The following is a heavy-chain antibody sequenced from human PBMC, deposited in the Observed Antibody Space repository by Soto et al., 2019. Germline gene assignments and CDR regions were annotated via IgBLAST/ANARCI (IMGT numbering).Heavy chain of an antibody. J-gene: IGHJ4*02. V-gene: IGHV1-18*01. D-gene: IGHD3-3*01. Sequence: QVQLVKSGAEMKKPGASVKVSCKASGYIFSNYEISWVRQAPGQGLEWMGWISPNNGDTNYAQKYKGRVTMTTATSTSTAYKEMKGLKSDDTATNYCARHKETINSFGVVTENNYRGQGTMVTVTS. CDR3: ARHKETINSFGVVTENNY. CDR2: ISPNNGDT. CDR1: GYIFSNYE.